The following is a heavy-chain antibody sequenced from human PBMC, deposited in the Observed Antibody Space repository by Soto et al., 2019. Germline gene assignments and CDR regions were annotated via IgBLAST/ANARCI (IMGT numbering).Heavy chain of an antibody. CDR1: GGSVTSDEDY. V-gene: IGHV4-30-4*01. J-gene: IGHJ4*02. CDR2: ISNSGST. Sequence: TLSLTCTVSGGSVTSDEDYWTWIRQSPGKGLEWIGYISNSGSTGYNPSLKTRLSMSVDRSKNQFTLRLTSVTAADTAVYFCATESGSTYGYFDHWGQGTQVTVSS. CDR3: ATESGSTYGYFDH. D-gene: IGHD5-18*01.